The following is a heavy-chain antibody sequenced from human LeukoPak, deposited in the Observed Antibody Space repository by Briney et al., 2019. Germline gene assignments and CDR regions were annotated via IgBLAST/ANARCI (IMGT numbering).Heavy chain of an antibody. CDR1: GFNLDNYV. CDR2: ISGSGGRT. CDR3: AKGPSSTSIEIDY. D-gene: IGHD6-13*01. J-gene: IGHJ4*02. V-gene: IGHV3-23*01. Sequence: PGGSLRLSCTASGFNLDNYVVSWVRQAPGKGLEWVSAISGSGGRTYYAGSVKGRFTISRDNSKNTLYLQMNSLRAEDTAVYYCAKGPSSTSIEIDYWGQGTLVTVSS.